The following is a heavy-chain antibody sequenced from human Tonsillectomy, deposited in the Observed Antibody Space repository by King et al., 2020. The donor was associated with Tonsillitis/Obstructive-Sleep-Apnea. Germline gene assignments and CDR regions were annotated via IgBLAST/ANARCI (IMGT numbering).Heavy chain of an antibody. Sequence: VPLQESGPGLVKPSETLSLTCTVSGGSVSSGSYYWRWIRQPPGKGLEWIGYIYYSGNTNYNPSLKSRVTISVDTSKNQFSLKLRSVTAADTAVYYCARDRGYCSGGSCYSSWFDPWGQGTLVTVSS. V-gene: IGHV4-61*01. CDR1: GGSVSSGSYY. D-gene: IGHD2-15*01. CDR2: IYYSGNT. J-gene: IGHJ5*02. CDR3: ARDRGYCSGGSCYSSWFDP.